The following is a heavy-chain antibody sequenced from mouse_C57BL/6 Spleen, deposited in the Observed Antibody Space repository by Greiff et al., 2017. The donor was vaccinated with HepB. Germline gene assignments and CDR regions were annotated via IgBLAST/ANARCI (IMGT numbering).Heavy chain of an antibody. J-gene: IGHJ4*01. CDR2: ISDGGSYT. CDR1: GFTFSSYA. V-gene: IGHV5-4*01. D-gene: IGHD3-3*01. Sequence: EVKLMESGGGLVKPGGSLKLSCAASGFTFSSYAMSWVRQTPEKRLEWVATISDGGSYTYYPDNVKGRFTISRDTAKNNLYLQMSHLKSEDTAMYYCARDGDVYAMDYWGQGTSVTVSS. CDR3: ARDGDVYAMDY.